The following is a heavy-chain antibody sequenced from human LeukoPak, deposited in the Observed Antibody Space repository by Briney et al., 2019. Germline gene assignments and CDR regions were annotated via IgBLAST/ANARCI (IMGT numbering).Heavy chain of an antibody. V-gene: IGHV1-8*01. J-gene: IGHJ3*02. Sequence: WASVKVSCKASGYTFTSYDINWLRQATGQGLEWMGWMSPNSGNTGYEQKFQGRVTLTRDTSINIAYMELNSLRSEDTAVYYCARVNTVAGLPNDAFDIWGQGTMVTVSS. CDR1: GYTFTSYD. D-gene: IGHD4-23*01. CDR2: MSPNSGNT. CDR3: ARVNTVAGLPNDAFDI.